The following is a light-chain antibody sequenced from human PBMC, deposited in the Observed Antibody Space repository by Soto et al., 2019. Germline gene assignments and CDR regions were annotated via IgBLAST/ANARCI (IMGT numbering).Light chain of an antibody. Sequence: DIQMTQSPSTLSSSIGDGVTITCRASQTISSWLAWYQQKPGKAPKLLIYEAFNLESGVPSRFSGSGSGTEFTLTIFGLQPDDFATYYCQQYHSYPWTFGQGTKVAIK. V-gene: IGKV1-5*03. CDR1: QTISSW. CDR3: QQYHSYPWT. CDR2: EAF. J-gene: IGKJ1*01.